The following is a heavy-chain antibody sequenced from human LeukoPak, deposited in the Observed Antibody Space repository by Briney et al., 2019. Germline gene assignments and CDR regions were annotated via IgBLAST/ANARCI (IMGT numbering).Heavy chain of an antibody. V-gene: IGHV1-69*05. CDR3: ARGFALDWGVNDAFDI. CDR2: IIPIFGTA. D-gene: IGHD3/OR15-3a*01. CDR1: GGTFISYA. Sequence: SVKVSCKASGGTFISYAISWVRQAPGQGLEWMGGIIPIFGTANYAQKLQGRVTITTDESTSTAYMELSSLRSEDTAVYYCARGFALDWGVNDAFDIWGQGTMVTVSS. J-gene: IGHJ3*02.